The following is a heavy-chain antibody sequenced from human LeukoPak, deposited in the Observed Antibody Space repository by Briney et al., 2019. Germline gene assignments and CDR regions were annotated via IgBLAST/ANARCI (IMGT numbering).Heavy chain of an antibody. CDR2: IYYSGST. D-gene: IGHD3-3*01. J-gene: IGHJ4*02. CDR1: GGSISSYY. V-gene: IGHV4-59*12. CDR3: ARGNDFWSGPN. Sequence: SETLSLTCTVSGGSISSYYWSWIRQPPGKGLEWIGYIYYSGSTNYNPSLKSRVTISVDTSKNQFSLKLSSVTAADTAVYYCARGNDFWSGPNWGQGTLVTVSS.